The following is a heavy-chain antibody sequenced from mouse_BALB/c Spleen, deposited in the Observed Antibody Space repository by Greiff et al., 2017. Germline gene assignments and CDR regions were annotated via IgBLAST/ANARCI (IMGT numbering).Heavy chain of an antibody. CDR2: ISSGSSTI. D-gene: IGHD1-1*01. Sequence: EVQRVESGGGLVQPGGSRKLSCAASGFTFSSFGMHWVRQAPEKGLEWVAYISSGSSTIYYADTVKGRFTISRDNPKNTLFLQMTSLRSEDTAMYYCARPHYYDSSRGAMDYWGQGTSVTVSS. CDR1: GFTFSSFG. V-gene: IGHV5-17*02. J-gene: IGHJ4*01. CDR3: ARPHYYDSSRGAMDY.